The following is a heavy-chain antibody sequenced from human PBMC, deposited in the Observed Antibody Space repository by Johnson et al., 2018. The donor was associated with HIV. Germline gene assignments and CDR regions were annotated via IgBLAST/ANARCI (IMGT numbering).Heavy chain of an antibody. CDR2: ISSGAGTI. CDR3: ARDNWNDADGAFDI. J-gene: IGHJ3*02. D-gene: IGHD1-20*01. V-gene: IGHV3-11*04. Sequence: QVQLVESGGGLVKPGGSLRLSCAASGFTFSDYYMSWIRQAPGKGLEWVSYISSGAGTIYYADSVRGRFTISRDNAKNSLYLQMSSLRAEDTAVYYCARDNWNDADGAFDIWGQGTMVTVSS. CDR1: GFTFSDYY.